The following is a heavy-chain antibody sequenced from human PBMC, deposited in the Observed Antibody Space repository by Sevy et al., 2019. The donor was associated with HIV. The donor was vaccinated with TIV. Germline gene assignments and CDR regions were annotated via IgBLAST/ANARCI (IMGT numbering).Heavy chain of an antibody. J-gene: IGHJ6*02. CDR2: IKSKTDGERT. CDR3: TTTLSTAHYMVV. V-gene: IGHV3-15*01. CDR1: GLSFTSAW. D-gene: IGHD2-2*01. Sequence: GGSLRLSCAASGLSFTSAWMSWVRQAPGKGLEWVGRIKSKTDGERTDYPAPVIGRFTISRDDSNNTLYLQMNSLETEDTAVYYCTTTLSTAHYMVVWGQGTTVTVSS.